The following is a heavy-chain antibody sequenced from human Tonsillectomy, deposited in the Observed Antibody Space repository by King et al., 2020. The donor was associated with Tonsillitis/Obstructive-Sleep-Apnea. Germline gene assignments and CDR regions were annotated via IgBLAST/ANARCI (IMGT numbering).Heavy chain of an antibody. CDR3: ARDSDDAFDT. Sequence: VQLVESGGGLVKPGGSLRLSCAASGFTFSSFSMNWVRQAPGKGLEWVSSISSTGSYIYYADSVKGRFTISRDNAKNSLFLQMDSLRPEDTAMYYCARDSDDAFDTGAKGQWSPSLQ. CDR1: GFTFSSFS. J-gene: IGHJ3*02. CDR2: ISSTGSYI. V-gene: IGHV3-21*01.